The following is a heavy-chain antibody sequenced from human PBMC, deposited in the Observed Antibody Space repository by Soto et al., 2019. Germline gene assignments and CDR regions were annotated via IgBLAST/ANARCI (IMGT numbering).Heavy chain of an antibody. Sequence: QVQLQESGPGLVKPSQTLSLTCAVSGGSISSGGYYWSWIRQHPGKGLEWMGYIYDIGSTYYNPSRKRRVTISVDTSKNQIALKLSSVTAADTAVEYWARDLRVGDYYGRDVWGQGTTVTVSS. V-gene: IGHV4-31*11. CDR3: ARDLRVGDYYGRDV. CDR1: GGSISSGGYY. D-gene: IGHD3-10*01. J-gene: IGHJ6*02. CDR2: IYDIGST.